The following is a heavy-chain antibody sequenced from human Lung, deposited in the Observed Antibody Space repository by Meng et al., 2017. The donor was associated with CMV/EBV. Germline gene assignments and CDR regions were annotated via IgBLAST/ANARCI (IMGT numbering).Heavy chain of an antibody. Sequence: SCTASGFTFGDYAMSWVRQAPGKGLEWVGFIRSKAYGGTTEFAASVKGRFTISRDDSKSIAYLKMNSLKTEYTAVYFCTRNRGTSYFAFWGQGTXVTGSS. J-gene: IGHJ4*02. CDR3: TRNRGTSYFAF. V-gene: IGHV3-49*04. CDR2: IRSKAYGGTT. D-gene: IGHD3-16*01. CDR1: GFTFGDYA.